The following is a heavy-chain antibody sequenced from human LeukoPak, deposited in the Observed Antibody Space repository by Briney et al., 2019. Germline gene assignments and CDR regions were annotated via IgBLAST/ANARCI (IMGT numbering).Heavy chain of an antibody. Sequence: SETLSLTCTVSGGSISSSSYYWGWIRQPPGKGLEWIGSIYYSGSTYYNPSLKSRVTISVDTSKNQFSLKLSSVTAADTAVYYCARVRSGYYYYMDVWAKGPRSPSP. J-gene: IGHJ6*03. CDR2: IYYSGST. CDR3: ARVRSGYYYYMDV. CDR1: GGSISSSSYY. D-gene: IGHD1-1*01. V-gene: IGHV4-39*07.